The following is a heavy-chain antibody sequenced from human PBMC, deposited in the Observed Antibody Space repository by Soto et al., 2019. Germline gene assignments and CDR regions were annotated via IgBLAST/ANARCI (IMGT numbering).Heavy chain of an antibody. CDR3: ARGGMGPLFEALDY. V-gene: IGHV4-59*01. CDR1: GGSISSYY. Sequence: SETLSLTCTVSGGSISSYYWYWIRQPPGKGLEWIAYIYYSGNTNYNPSLKSRVTISVDTSKNQFSLKLSSVTAADTAVYYCARGGMGPLFEALDYWGQGTLVTVS. J-gene: IGHJ4*02. CDR2: IYYSGNT. D-gene: IGHD2-8*01.